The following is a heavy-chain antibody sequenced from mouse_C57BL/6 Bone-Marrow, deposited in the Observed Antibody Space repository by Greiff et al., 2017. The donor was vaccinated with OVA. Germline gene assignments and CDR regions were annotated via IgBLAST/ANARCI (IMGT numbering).Heavy chain of an antibody. Sequence: EVQLQQSGPGLVKPSQSLSLTCSVTGYSITSGYYWNWIRQFPGNKLEWMGYISYDGSNNYNPSLKNRISITRDTSKIQFFLKLNSVTTEDTATYYCASLYYYGSSYDYWGQGTTLTVSS. V-gene: IGHV3-6*01. CDR2: ISYDGSN. D-gene: IGHD1-1*01. J-gene: IGHJ2*01. CDR3: ASLYYYGSSYDY. CDR1: GYSITSGYY.